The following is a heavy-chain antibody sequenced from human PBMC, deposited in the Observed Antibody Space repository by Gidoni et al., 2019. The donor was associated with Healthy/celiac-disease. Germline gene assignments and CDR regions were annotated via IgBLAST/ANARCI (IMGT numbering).Heavy chain of an antibody. CDR2: IYSGGST. D-gene: IGHD4-17*01. V-gene: IGHV3-53*01. Sequence: VQLVESGGGLIQPGGSLRLSCAASWFTVLSNYMSWVRQAPGKGLEWVSVIYSGGSTYYADSVKGRFTISRDNSKNTLYLQMNSLRAEDTAVYYCARGVMTTVLVDGRSWFDPWGQGTLVTVSS. CDR1: WFTVLSNY. CDR3: ARGVMTTVLVDGRSWFDP. J-gene: IGHJ5*02.